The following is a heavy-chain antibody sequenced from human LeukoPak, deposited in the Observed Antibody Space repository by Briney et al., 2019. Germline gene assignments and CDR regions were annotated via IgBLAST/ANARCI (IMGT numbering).Heavy chain of an antibody. J-gene: IGHJ4*02. CDR2: ISGRTGGT. Sequence: PGGALRLSCAASGFTFNTNAMSWVRQAPGKGLQWVSAISGRTGGTYYADSVKGRFTISRDNSKSTQYLQMDSLRAEDTAVYYCAKCGNSGCNLIDYWGQGTLVTVSP. D-gene: IGHD5-12*01. CDR1: GFTFNTNA. CDR3: AKCGNSGCNLIDY. V-gene: IGHV3-23*01.